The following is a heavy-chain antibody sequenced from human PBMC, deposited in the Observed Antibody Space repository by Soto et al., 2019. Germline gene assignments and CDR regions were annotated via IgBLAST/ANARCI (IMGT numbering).Heavy chain of an antibody. J-gene: IGHJ6*02. CDR1: GGSISSGGYY. V-gene: IGHV4-31*03. CDR3: ARCPGEHYYYYGMDV. Sequence: SETLSLTCTVSGGSISSGGYYWSWIRQHPGKGLEWIGYIYYSGSTYYNPSLRSRVTISVDTSKNQFSLKLSSVTAADTAVYYCARCPGEHYYYYGMDVWGQGTTVTVSS. CDR2: IYYSGST. D-gene: IGHD3-10*01.